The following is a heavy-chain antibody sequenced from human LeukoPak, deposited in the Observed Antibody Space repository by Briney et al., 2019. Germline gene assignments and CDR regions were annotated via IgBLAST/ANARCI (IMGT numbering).Heavy chain of an antibody. D-gene: IGHD3-16*01. CDR2: INHSGST. CDR3: ASLPLGGAFDI. Sequence: SETLSFTCAVYGGSFSGYYWSWIRQPPGKGLEWIGEINHSGSTNYNPSLKSRVTISVDTSKNQFSLKLSSVTAADTAVYYCASLPLGGAFDIWGQGTMVTVSS. V-gene: IGHV4-34*01. CDR1: GGSFSGYY. J-gene: IGHJ3*02.